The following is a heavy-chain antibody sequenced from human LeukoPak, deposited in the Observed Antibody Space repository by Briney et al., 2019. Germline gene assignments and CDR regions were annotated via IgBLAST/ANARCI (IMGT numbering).Heavy chain of an antibody. D-gene: IGHD3-3*01. CDR3: ATLRRGYYTGNNCFDP. J-gene: IGHJ5*02. Sequence: ASVKVSCKVSGYTLTELSMHWVRQAPGKGLEWMGGFDPEDGETIYAQKFQGRVTMTEDTSTDTAYMELSSLRSEDTAVYYCATLRRGYYTGNNCFDPWGQGTLVTVSS. V-gene: IGHV1-24*01. CDR2: FDPEDGET. CDR1: GYTLTELS.